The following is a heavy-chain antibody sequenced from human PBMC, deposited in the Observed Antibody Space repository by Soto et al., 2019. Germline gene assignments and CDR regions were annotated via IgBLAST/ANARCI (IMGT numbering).Heavy chain of an antibody. CDR3: AREDRDRETGLVPAAIDGMDV. J-gene: IGHJ6*02. D-gene: IGHD2-2*01. V-gene: IGHV1-69*08. Sequence: QVQLVQSGAEVKKPGSSVKVSCKASGGTFSRYSFTWVRQAPGHGLEWMGRIIPVFGIASYAQKFQGRVTTTADKSTSTAYMELSSLRSEDTAVYYCAREDRDRETGLVPAAIDGMDVWGQGTTVTVSS. CDR1: GGTFSRYS. CDR2: IIPVFGIA.